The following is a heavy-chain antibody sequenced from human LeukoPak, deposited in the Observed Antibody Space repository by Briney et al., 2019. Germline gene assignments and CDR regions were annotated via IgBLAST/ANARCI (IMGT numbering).Heavy chain of an antibody. CDR3: ARGGHDYYDRSGYYYMSAFDI. D-gene: IGHD3-22*01. Sequence: LSGGSLRLSCVASGFTLSCYGIHWVRQAPGKGLEWVAVIWYDGTNRVYVVSVRGRFTSARDDSKNSLYLQMNSMRAEDTAVYYWARGGHDYYDRSGYYYMSAFDIWGQGTMVTVSS. V-gene: IGHV3-33*01. J-gene: IGHJ3*02. CDR2: IWYDGTNR. CDR1: GFTLSCYG.